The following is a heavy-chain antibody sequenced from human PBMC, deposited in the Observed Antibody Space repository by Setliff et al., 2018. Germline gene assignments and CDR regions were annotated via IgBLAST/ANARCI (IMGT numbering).Heavy chain of an antibody. V-gene: IGHV4-39*07. J-gene: IGHJ4*02. CDR1: GGSISSSNFY. CDR3: ARDAGGTYIFRTVSSRGSSWYDPEYYFDY. Sequence: SETLSLTCSVSGGSISSSNFYWVWIRQPPGKGLEWIGSIYYGGTTHYNPSLKSRVTISVDTSKNQVSLKLSSVTAADTAVYYCARDAGGTYIFRTVSSRGSSWYDPEYYFDYWGQGTLVTVSS. CDR2: IYYGGTT. D-gene: IGHD6-13*01.